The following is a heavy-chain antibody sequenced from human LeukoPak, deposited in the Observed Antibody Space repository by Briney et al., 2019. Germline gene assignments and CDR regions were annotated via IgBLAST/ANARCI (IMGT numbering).Heavy chain of an antibody. CDR1: GFTFSSYN. CDR2: ISSSSSYI. CDR3: ARENTGYSSGGFDY. D-gene: IGHD6-19*01. Sequence: GAPRLSFAAPGFTFSSYNMNWGRPAPGEGLGWGSSISSSSSYIYYADSVKGRFTISRDNAKNSLYLQMNSLRAEDTAVYYCARENTGYSSGGFDYWGQGTLVTVSS. J-gene: IGHJ4*02. V-gene: IGHV3-21*01.